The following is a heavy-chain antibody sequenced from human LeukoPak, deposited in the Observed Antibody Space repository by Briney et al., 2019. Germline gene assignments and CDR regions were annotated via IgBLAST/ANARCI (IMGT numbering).Heavy chain of an antibody. CDR1: GFTFSDYY. Sequence: GGSLRLSCAASGFTFSDYYMSWIRQAPGKGLEWVSYISSSGSTIYYADSVKGRFTISRDNAKNSLYLQMNSLRAEDTAVYYCARGRVSYGYNSHRGPYWFDPWGQGTLVTVSS. CDR3: ARGRVSYGYNSHRGPYWFDP. D-gene: IGHD5-24*01. CDR2: ISSSGSTI. J-gene: IGHJ5*02. V-gene: IGHV3-11*01.